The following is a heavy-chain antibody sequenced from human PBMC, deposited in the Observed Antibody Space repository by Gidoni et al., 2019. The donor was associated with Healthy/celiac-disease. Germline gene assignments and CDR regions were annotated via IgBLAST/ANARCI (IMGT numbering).Heavy chain of an antibody. Sequence: QVQLVESGGGVFQPGRSLRLSCAASGFTFSSYGMHWVRQAPGKGLEWVAVISYDGSNKYYADSVKGRFTISRDNSKNTLYLQMNSLRAEDTAVYYCAKEKGGYSLYYYGMDVWGQGTTVTVSS. CDR1: GFTFSSYG. J-gene: IGHJ6*02. V-gene: IGHV3-30*18. CDR2: ISYDGSNK. CDR3: AKEKGGYSLYYYGMDV. D-gene: IGHD5-18*01.